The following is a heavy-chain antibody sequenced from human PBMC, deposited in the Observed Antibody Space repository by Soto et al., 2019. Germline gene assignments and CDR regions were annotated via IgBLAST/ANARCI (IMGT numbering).Heavy chain of an antibody. CDR2: IYYSGST. Sequence: SETLSLTCTVSGGSISSYYWSWIRQPPGKGLEWIGYIYYSGSTNYNPSLKSRVTISVDTSKNQFSLKLNSMTAADTDVYYCARHNYGSGSTYFDYWGQGTLVTVS. CDR3: ARHNYGSGSTYFDY. J-gene: IGHJ4*02. V-gene: IGHV4-59*08. CDR1: GGSISSYY. D-gene: IGHD3-10*01.